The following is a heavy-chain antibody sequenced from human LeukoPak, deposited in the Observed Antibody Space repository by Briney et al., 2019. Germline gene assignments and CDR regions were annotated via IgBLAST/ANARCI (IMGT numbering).Heavy chain of an antibody. CDR1: GFTVSSNY. CDR3: ARERQNKDFWSGGDY. CDR2: IKQDGSEK. D-gene: IGHD3-3*01. J-gene: IGHJ4*02. Sequence: GGSLRLSCAASGFTVSSNYMSWVRQAPGKGLEWMANIKQDGSEKYYVDSVKGRFTISRDNAKNSLYLQMNTLRPEDTAVYYCARERQNKDFWSGGDYWGQGTLVTVSS. V-gene: IGHV3-7*01.